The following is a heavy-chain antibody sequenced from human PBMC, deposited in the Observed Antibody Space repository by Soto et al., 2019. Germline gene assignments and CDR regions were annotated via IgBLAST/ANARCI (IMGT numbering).Heavy chain of an antibody. CDR1: GFTFSSYD. Sequence: EVQLVESGGGLVQPGGSLRLSCAASGFTFSSYDMHWVRQATGKGLEWVSAIGTAGDTYYPGSVKGRFTISSENAKNCVYLQLNGLRAGDTAVYYCARALITIFGVVSFDYWGQGTLFTVSS. CDR2: IGTAGDT. J-gene: IGHJ4*02. D-gene: IGHD3-3*01. V-gene: IGHV3-13*01. CDR3: ARALITIFGVVSFDY.